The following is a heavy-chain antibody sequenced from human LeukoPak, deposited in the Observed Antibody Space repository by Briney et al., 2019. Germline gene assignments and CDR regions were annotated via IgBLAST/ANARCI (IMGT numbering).Heavy chain of an antibody. CDR1: GYSFPSYW. CDR3: ARHYCSGGSCLPYFDY. D-gene: IGHD2-15*01. J-gene: IGHJ4*02. V-gene: IGHV5-51*01. CDR2: IYPGDSDT. Sequence: GESLKISCKGSGYSFPSYWIGWVRQMAGKGLEWMGIIYPGDSDTRYSPSFQGQVTISADKSISTAYLQWSSLKASDTAMYYCARHYCSGGSCLPYFDYWGQGTLVTVSS.